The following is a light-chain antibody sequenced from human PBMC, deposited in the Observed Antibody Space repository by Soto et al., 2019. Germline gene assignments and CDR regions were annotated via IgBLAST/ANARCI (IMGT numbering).Light chain of an antibody. V-gene: IGLV2-14*01. CDR1: SSDLGGYNY. CDR3: SSYTSRSTLEV. Sequence: QSLLTQPASVSWSPGQSITISCTGTSSDLGGYNYVSWYQQHPGKAPKHMIYDVSNRPSGVSNRFSGSKSGNTASLTISALQAEDEADYYCSSYTSRSTLEVFGGGTQLTV. CDR2: DVS. J-gene: IGLJ2*01.